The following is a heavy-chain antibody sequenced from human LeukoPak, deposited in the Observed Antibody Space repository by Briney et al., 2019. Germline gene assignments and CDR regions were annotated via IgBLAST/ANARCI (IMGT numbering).Heavy chain of an antibody. CDR2: ISSSSSYI. CDR3: ARDLRSSGYYAFDY. D-gene: IGHD3-22*01. CDR1: GFTVSRNY. V-gene: IGHV3-21*01. J-gene: IGHJ4*02. Sequence: PGGSLRLSCAASGFTVSRNYMNWVRQAPGKGLEWVSSISSSSSYINYADSVKGRFTISRDNAKNSLYLQMNSLRAEDTAVYYCARDLRSSGYYAFDYWGQGILVTVSS.